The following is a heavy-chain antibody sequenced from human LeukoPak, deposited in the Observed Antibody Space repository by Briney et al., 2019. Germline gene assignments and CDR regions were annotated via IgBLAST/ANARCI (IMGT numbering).Heavy chain of an antibody. V-gene: IGHV5-51*01. Sequence: GESLKISCKGSGYSFTSYWIGWVRQMPGKGLEWMGIIYPGDSDTRYSPSFQGQVTISADKSISTAYLQWSSLKASDTAMYYCVRVGVVITDAFDIWGQGTMVTVSS. CDR3: VRVGVVITDAFDI. CDR1: GYSFTSYW. D-gene: IGHD3-3*01. CDR2: IYPGDSDT. J-gene: IGHJ3*02.